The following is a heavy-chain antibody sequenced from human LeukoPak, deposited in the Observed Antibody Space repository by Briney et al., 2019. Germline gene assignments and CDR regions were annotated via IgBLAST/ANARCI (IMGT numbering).Heavy chain of an antibody. CDR2: IRNSDIKT. V-gene: IGHV3-48*03. CDR1: EFTFSSYE. J-gene: IGHJ4*02. CDR3: ATDGGPAYSSSWYLY. Sequence: GGSLRLSCAASEFTFSSYEMNWFRQAPGRGLEWISYIRNSDIKTYADSVKGRFTISRDNAKNSLYLQMNSLRAEDTAVYYCATDGGPAYSSSWYLYWGQGSLVTVSS. D-gene: IGHD6-13*01.